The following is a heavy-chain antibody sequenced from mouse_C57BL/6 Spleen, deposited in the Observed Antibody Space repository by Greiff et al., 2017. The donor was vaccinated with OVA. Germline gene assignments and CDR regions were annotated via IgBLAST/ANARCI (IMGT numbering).Heavy chain of an antibody. Sequence: VQLQQSGPELVKPGASVKLSCKASGYTFPSYDIHWVKQRPGQGLEWIGWIFPRNGSTKYNEKFKGKATLTVDTSSSTAYMDLHSLTSEDSAVYFSYYDDDLAMDYWGQGTSVTVSS. CDR1: GYTFPSYD. J-gene: IGHJ4*01. D-gene: IGHD2-4*01. CDR3: YYDDDLAMDY. V-gene: IGHV1-85*01. CDR2: IFPRNGST.